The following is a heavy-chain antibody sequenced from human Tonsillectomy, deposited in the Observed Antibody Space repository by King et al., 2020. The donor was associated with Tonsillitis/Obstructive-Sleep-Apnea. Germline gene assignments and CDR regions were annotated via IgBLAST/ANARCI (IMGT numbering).Heavy chain of an antibody. J-gene: IGHJ6*03. CDR1: GYSFTSYW. Sequence: DVQLVESGAEVKKPGESLKISCKGSGYSFTSYWIGWVRQMPGKGLEWMGIIYPGDSDTRYSPSFQGQVTISADKSISTAYLQWSSLKASDTAMYYCARAGEYCSSTSCYAGPYYYYMDVWGKGTTVTVSS. CDR2: IYPGDSDT. V-gene: IGHV5-51*01. D-gene: IGHD2-2*01. CDR3: ARAGEYCSSTSCYAGPYYYYMDV.